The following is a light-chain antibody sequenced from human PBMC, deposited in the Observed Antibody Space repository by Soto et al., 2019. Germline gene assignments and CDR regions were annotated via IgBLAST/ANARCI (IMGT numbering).Light chain of an antibody. V-gene: IGLV2-23*01. CDR3: SSYVGSSTLL. CDR1: SSDVGNYNL. CDR2: EGS. J-gene: IGLJ2*01. Sequence: QSVLTQPASVSGSPGQSITISCTGTSSDVGNYNLVSWYQQQPGKAPKLMIYEGSKRPSGVSNRFSGSKSGNTASLTISGLQAENEADYYCSSYVGSSTLLFGGGTKLTV.